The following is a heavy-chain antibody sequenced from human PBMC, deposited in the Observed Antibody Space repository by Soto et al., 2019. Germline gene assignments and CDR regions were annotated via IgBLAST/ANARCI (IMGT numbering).Heavy chain of an antibody. D-gene: IGHD3-10*01. J-gene: IGHJ4*02. V-gene: IGHV3-7*03. CDR2: IIKDGSEK. CDR3: ARDWGGLGY. CDR1: GFSFDDYA. Sequence: QSGGSLRLSCAASGFSFDDYAITWVRQAAGKGLEWVANIIKDGSEKSYVDSVKGRFTISRGNAKSSLYLEMNSLRVEDTAMYYCARDWGGLGYWGQGTLVTVSS.